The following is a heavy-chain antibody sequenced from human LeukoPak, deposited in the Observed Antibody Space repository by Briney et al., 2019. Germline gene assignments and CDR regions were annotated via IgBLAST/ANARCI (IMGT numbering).Heavy chain of an antibody. J-gene: IGHJ4*02. Sequence: GGSLRLSCAASGFTFSSYGMHWVRQAPGKGLEWVAFIRYDGSNKYYADSVKGRFTISRDNSKNTVYLQMNSLRAEDTAVYYCSKEVGATGDYWGQGTRVTVSS. CDR1: GFTFSSYG. D-gene: IGHD1-26*01. CDR3: SKEVGATGDY. V-gene: IGHV3-30*02. CDR2: IRYDGSNK.